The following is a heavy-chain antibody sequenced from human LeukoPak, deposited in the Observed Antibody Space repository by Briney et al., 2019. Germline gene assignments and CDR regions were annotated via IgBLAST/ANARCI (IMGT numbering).Heavy chain of an antibody. CDR2: IYTSGST. V-gene: IGHV4-4*07. J-gene: IGHJ6*02. Sequence: SETLSLTCTVSGGSISSYYWSWIRQPAGKGLEWIGRIYTSGSTNYNPSLKSRVTMSVDTSKNQFSLKLSSVTAADTAVYYCAGDRGVRKAYYYYYGMDVWGQGTTVTVSS. CDR1: GGSISSYY. CDR3: AGDRGVRKAYYYYYGMDV. D-gene: IGHD3-10*01.